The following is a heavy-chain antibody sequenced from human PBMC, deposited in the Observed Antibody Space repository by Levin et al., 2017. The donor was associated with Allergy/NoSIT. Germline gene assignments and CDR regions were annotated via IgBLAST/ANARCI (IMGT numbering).Heavy chain of an antibody. J-gene: IGHJ6*03. Sequence: SVKVSCKASGGTFSSYAISWVRQAPGQGLEWMGGIIPIFGTANYAQKFQGRVTITADESTSTAYMELSSLRSEDTAVYYCARVNLTNPPPRIRGGRYDFWSGYPRGDYYMDVWGKGTTVTVSS. CDR1: GGTFSSYA. D-gene: IGHD3-3*01. CDR2: IIPIFGTA. V-gene: IGHV1-69*13. CDR3: ARVNLTNPPPRIRGGRYDFWSGYPRGDYYMDV.